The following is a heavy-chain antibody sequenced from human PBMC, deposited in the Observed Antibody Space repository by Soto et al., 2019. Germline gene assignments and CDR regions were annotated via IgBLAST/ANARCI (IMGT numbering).Heavy chain of an antibody. J-gene: IGHJ5*01. CDR1: GFTFSSYG. CDR2: ISSDGSLQ. V-gene: IGHV3-30*03. CDR3: ATDRGFGHASVPYA. D-gene: IGHD3-10*01. Sequence: QAQLVESGGGVVQPGRSLRLSCAASGFTFSSYGMHWARQAPGTGLAWVAVISSDGSLQHYADSVKGRFTISRDNSKNMLILQMNSLRAEDTAVYYCATDRGFGHASVPYAWGPGTLVSVSS.